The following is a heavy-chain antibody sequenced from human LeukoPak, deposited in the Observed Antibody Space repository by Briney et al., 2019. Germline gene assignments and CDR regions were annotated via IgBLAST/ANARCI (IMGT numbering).Heavy chain of an antibody. V-gene: IGHV3-23*01. CDR3: GKDRPNYNDSCGHYYSRNGDY. CDR1: GFTVSSKY. Sequence: PGGSLRLSCAASGFTVSSKYMSWVRRAPGKGLEGVSSISGNGGITYYTESVKGRFTVSRDNSESTLYLQMNSVRGEDTAIYYCGKDRPNYNDSCGHYYSRNGDYWGQGTLVTVSS. CDR2: ISGNGGIT. J-gene: IGHJ4*02. D-gene: IGHD3-22*01.